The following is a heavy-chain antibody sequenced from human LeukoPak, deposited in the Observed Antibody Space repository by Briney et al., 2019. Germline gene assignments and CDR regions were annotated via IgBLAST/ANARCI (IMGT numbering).Heavy chain of an antibody. Sequence: GESLKISCKGSGYRFTSYWIGWVRQMPGKGLEWMGIIYPGDSDTIYSPSFRGQVTISADKSTSTANLQWSSLKASDTAMYYCARSGGNYYSIWGQGTMVTVSS. J-gene: IGHJ3*02. CDR3: ARSGGNYYSI. V-gene: IGHV5-51*01. CDR2: IYPGDSDT. D-gene: IGHD1-26*01. CDR1: GYRFTSYW.